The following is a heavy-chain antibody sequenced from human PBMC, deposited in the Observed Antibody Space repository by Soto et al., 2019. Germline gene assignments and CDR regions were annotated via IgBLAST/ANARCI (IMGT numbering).Heavy chain of an antibody. Sequence: EVQLVESGGGLVQPGGSLRLSCTASGFTFSTYWMHWVRQAPGKGLVWVSRINSDGGSTSYADSVKGRFTISRDNAKNTLYLQMNSLRDEETAVYYCARGPYSSNFYVGDYWGQGALVTVSA. D-gene: IGHD6-19*01. CDR1: GFTFSTYW. CDR3: ARGPYSSNFYVGDY. CDR2: INSDGGST. J-gene: IGHJ4*02. V-gene: IGHV3-74*01.